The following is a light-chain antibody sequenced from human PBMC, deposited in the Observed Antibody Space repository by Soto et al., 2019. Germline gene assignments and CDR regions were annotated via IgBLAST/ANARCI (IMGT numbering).Light chain of an antibody. CDR3: HQSYISRRT. V-gene: IGKV1-39*01. Sequence: DIQITQSPSSLSASVGDRVTITCRASQRISTYLNWYQQKSRNAPKLLIYDVSTLQTGVPSRFSGSGSGTDFTLTLSSLQPEDFATYYCHQSYISRRTFGQGTKV. CDR1: QRISTY. J-gene: IGKJ1*01. CDR2: DVS.